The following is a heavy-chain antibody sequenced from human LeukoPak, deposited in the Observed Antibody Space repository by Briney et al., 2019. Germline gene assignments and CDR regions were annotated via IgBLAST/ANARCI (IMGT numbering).Heavy chain of an antibody. V-gene: IGHV4-59*01. J-gene: IGHJ4*02. CDR3: ARYLSSGLDY. CDR2: VYYSGTT. D-gene: IGHD3-10*01. CDR1: GGSMNGYY. Sequence: SETQSLTCTVSGGSMNGYYWSWIRQTPGKGLEWIAYVYYSGTTSYNPSLKSRVTTSVDTSKNQFSLKLSSVTAADTAVYYCARYLSSGLDYWGQGTFVTVSS.